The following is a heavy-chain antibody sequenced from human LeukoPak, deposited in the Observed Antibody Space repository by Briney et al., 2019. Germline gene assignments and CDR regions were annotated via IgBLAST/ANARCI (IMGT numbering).Heavy chain of an antibody. CDR3: ARVPFGVTPPGFSFDP. Sequence: SETLSLTCTVSGGSISSGGYYWSWIRQPPGKGLEWIGYIYHSGSTYYNPSLKSRVTISVDRSKNQFSLKLSSVTAADTAVYYCARVPFGVTPPGFSFDPWGQGTLVTVSS. D-gene: IGHD3-10*01. CDR1: GGSISSGGYY. J-gene: IGHJ5*02. V-gene: IGHV4-30-2*01. CDR2: IYHSGST.